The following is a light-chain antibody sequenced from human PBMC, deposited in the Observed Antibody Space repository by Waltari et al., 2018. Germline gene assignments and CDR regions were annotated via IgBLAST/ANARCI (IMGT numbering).Light chain of an antibody. CDR1: QTVSSS. CDR2: GAS. CDR3: QQYYNWPPWT. J-gene: IGKJ1*01. V-gene: IGKV3-15*01. Sequence: EIVMTQSPAMLSVSPGERVTLSCRASQTVSSSLAWYQQKPGQAPRLLIYGASTRATGIPVRFSGSGSGTEFTLTISSLQSEDFAVYYCQQYYNWPPWTFGKGSQVEIK.